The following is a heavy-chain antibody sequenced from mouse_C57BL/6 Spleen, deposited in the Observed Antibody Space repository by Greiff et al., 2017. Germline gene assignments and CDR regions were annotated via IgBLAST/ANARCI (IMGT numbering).Heavy chain of an antibody. Sequence: EVHLVESGGGLVQPGGSMKLSCVASGFTFSNYWMNWVRQSPEKGLEWVAQIRLKSDNYATHYAESVKGRFTISRDDSKSSVYLQMNNLRAEDTGIYYCTGERILGEVWFAYWGQGTLVTVSA. J-gene: IGHJ3*01. V-gene: IGHV6-3*01. CDR3: TGERILGEVWFAY. D-gene: IGHD1-1*01. CDR2: IRLKSDNYAT. CDR1: GFTFSNYW.